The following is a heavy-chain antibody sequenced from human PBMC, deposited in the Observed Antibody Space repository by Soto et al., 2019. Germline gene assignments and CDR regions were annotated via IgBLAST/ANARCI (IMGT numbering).Heavy chain of an antibody. Sequence: PSETLSLTCTVSGGSISSGDYYWSWIRQPPGKGLEWIWYIYYSWSTYYNPSLKSRVTISVDTSKNQFSLKLSAVTAADTAVYYCARGNSNYANWFEPWGQGTLVTVSS. J-gene: IGHJ5*02. CDR1: GGSISSGDYY. D-gene: IGHD4-4*01. V-gene: IGHV4-30-4*01. CDR2: IYYSWST. CDR3: ARGNSNYANWFEP.